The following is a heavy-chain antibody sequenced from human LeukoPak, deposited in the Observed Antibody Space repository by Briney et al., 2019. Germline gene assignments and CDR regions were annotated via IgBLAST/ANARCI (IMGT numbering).Heavy chain of an antibody. D-gene: IGHD6-13*01. CDR3: AKEMALSYSSSWYGDY. CDR2: ISGSGGST. J-gene: IGHJ4*02. Sequence: GGSLRLSCAASGFTFSSYAMSWVRQAPGKGLEWVSAISGSGGSTYYADSVKGRFTISRDNSKNTLYPQMNSLRAEDTAVYYCAKEMALSYSSSWYGDYWGQGTLVTVSS. CDR1: GFTFSSYA. V-gene: IGHV3-23*01.